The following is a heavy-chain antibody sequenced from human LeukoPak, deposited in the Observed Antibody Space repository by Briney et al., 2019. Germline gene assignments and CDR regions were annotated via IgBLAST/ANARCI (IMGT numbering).Heavy chain of an antibody. CDR1: GFIFSSYA. D-gene: IGHD3-9*01. CDR2: IYSGGST. J-gene: IGHJ4*02. V-gene: IGHV3-66*01. Sequence: PGGSLRLSCAASGFIFSSYAMSWVRQAPGNGLEWVSVIYSGGSTYYADSVKGRFTISRDNSKNTLYLQMNSLRAEDTAVYYCARADYDILTGYYHFAGWGQGTLVTVSS. CDR3: ARADYDILTGYYHFAG.